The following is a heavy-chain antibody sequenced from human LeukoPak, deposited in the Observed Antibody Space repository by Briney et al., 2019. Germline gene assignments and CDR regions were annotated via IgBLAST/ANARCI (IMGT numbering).Heavy chain of an antibody. V-gene: IGHV3-48*03. CDR3: ARGLALSGGYLDPFNY. CDR1: GFTFSSYE. CDR2: ISSSGSTI. D-gene: IGHD1-26*01. Sequence: GGSLRLSCAASGFTFSSYEMNWVRQAPGKGLEWVSYISSSGSTIYYADSVKGRFTISRDNAKNSLYLQMNSLRAEDTAVYYCARGLALSGGYLDPFNYWGQGTLVTVSS. J-gene: IGHJ4*02.